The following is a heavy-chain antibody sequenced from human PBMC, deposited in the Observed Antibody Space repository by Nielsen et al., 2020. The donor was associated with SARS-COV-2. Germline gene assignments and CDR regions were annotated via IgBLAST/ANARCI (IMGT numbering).Heavy chain of an antibody. D-gene: IGHD6-13*01. CDR2: ITPDESKT. Sequence: GESLKISCAASGFTFSGYRMHWVRHAPGKGLVWVSHITPDESKTTYADSVKGRFTISRDNAKNTLYLHMNSLRAEDTALYYCARDGTDSSRWHQRVDYWGQGTLVTVSS. CDR3: ARDGTDSSRWHQRVDY. CDR1: GFTFSGYR. V-gene: IGHV3-74*03. J-gene: IGHJ4*02.